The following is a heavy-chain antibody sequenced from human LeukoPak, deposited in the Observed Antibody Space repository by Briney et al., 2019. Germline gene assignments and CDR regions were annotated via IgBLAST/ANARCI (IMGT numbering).Heavy chain of an antibody. D-gene: IGHD4-17*01. Sequence: SVKVSCKASGGTFSSYAISWVRQAPGQGLEWMGRIIPILGIANYAQKFQGRVTITADKSTSTAYMELSSLRSEDTAVYYCARGTMTTTLKNWFDPWGQGTLVTVSS. CDR2: IIPILGIA. J-gene: IGHJ5*02. V-gene: IGHV1-69*04. CDR3: ARGTMTTTLKNWFDP. CDR1: GGTFSSYA.